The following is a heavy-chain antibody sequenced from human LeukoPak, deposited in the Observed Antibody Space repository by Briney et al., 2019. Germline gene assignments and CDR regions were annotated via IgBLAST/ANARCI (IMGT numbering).Heavy chain of an antibody. D-gene: IGHD2-15*01. CDR1: GYTFTGYY. V-gene: IGHV1-2*02. CDR3: ARGDIVVVVAATRPRKYGMDV. Sequence: ASVKVSCKASGYTFTGYYMHWVRQAPGQGLEWMGWINPNSGGTNYAQKFQGRVTMTRDTSISTAYMELSRLRTDDTAVYYCARGDIVVVVAATRPRKYGMDVWGQGTTVTVSS. CDR2: INPNSGGT. J-gene: IGHJ6*02.